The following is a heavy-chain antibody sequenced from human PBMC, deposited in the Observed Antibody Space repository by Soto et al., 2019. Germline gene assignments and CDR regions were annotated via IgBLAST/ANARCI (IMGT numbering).Heavy chain of an antibody. CDR1: GCPFNSYH. Sequence: QVQLVQSGAEMRKPGASLQLSCQTSGCPFNSYHVHWVRQAPGQGLEWLGVVNPTEGRTRYSQKFQDRVNMTRDTSTSTVYMELSSLRSEDTAIYFCARGREISFGYNWFDPWGQGTLVTVSS. CDR3: ARGREISFGYNWFDP. V-gene: IGHV1-46*02. J-gene: IGHJ5*02. CDR2: VNPTEGRT. D-gene: IGHD3-3*01.